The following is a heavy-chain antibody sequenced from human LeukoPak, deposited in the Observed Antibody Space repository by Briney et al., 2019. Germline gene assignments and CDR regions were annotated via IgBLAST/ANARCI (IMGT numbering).Heavy chain of an antibody. V-gene: IGHV3-66*02. J-gene: IGHJ3*02. D-gene: IGHD2-2*01. CDR2: IYSGGST. Sequence: PGGSLRLSCAASGFTVSSNYMSWVRQAPGKGLEWVSVIYSGGSTYYADSVKGRFTISRDNSKNTLYLQMNGLRAEDTAVYYCAKYFPDCSTTGCSRDRAFDIWGQGTMVTVSS. CDR1: GFTVSSNY. CDR3: AKYFPDCSTTGCSRDRAFDI.